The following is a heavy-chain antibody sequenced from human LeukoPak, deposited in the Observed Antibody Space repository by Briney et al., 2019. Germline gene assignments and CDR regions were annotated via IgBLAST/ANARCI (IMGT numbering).Heavy chain of an antibody. D-gene: IGHD3-3*01. J-gene: IGHJ3*02. CDR2: FDVEDGEI. Sequence: ASVKVSCKVSGYTLTQLFVHWVRQAPGKGLEWMGGFDVEDGEIIYAQKFQGRVTMTEDTSTDTAYMELSSLRSEDTAVYYCATNRQIMILGVVIMPAFDIWGQGTMVTVSS. CDR3: ATNRQIMILGVVIMPAFDI. V-gene: IGHV1-24*01. CDR1: GYTLTQLF.